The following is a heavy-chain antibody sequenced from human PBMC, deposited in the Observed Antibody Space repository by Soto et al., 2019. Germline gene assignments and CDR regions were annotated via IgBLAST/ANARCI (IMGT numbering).Heavy chain of an antibody. Sequence: SETLSLTCTVSGGSVSSRSFYWSWLRQPPGRGLEWIGYIHDSYSTNYSPSLKSRVTISVDTSKNQFALRLRSVTTADTAVYYCARVPSRPLSADDQGDLIPFYSIDVSGQGTTVTVSS. CDR1: GGSVSSRSFY. CDR3: ARVPSRPLSADDQGDLIPFYSIDV. J-gene: IGHJ6*02. V-gene: IGHV4-61*01. D-gene: IGHD2-15*01. CDR2: IHDSYST.